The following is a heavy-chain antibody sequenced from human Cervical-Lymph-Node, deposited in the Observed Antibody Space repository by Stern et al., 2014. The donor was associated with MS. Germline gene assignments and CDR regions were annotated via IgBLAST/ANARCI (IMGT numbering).Heavy chain of an antibody. CDR1: GYTLTSYW. J-gene: IGHJ4*02. CDR2: IFPGGPDI. CDR3: ARQRYFDY. V-gene: IGHV5-51*01. Sequence: EVQLVQSGPEVKRPGESLKISCQASGYTLTSYWIGWVRQLPGKGLEWIAIIFPGGPDIRYSPSFQGQVPISAEKSSSPAYLQWNNLKASATAIYYCARQRYFDYWGQGTLVTVSS.